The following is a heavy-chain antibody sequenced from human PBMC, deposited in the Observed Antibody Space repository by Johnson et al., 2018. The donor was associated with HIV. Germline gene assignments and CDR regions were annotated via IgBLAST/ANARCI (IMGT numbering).Heavy chain of an antibody. CDR1: GFTFDDYT. Sequence: VQLVESGGVVVQPGGSLRLSCAASGFTFDDYTMHWVRQAPGKGLEWVSLISWDGGSTYYADSVKGRFTISRDNSKNSLYLQMNSLRTEDTALYYCAKDMGSDSGCYPLEAFDIWGQGTMVTVSS. J-gene: IGHJ3*02. V-gene: IGHV3-43*01. CDR2: ISWDGGST. D-gene: IGHD6-19*01. CDR3: AKDMGSDSGCYPLEAFDI.